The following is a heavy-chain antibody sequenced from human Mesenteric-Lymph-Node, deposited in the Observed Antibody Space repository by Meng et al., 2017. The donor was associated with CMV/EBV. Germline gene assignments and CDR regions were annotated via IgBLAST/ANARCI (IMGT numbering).Heavy chain of an antibody. V-gene: IGHV1-69*04. CDR1: GYTFTSYG. CDR2: IIPILGIA. Sequence: SVKVSCKASGYTFTSYGISWVRQAPGQGLEWMGRIIPILGIANYAQKFQGRVTITADKSTSTAYMELSSLRSEDTAVYYCAREGGEVLSWWVDPWGQGTLVTVSS. J-gene: IGHJ5*02. CDR3: AREGGEVLSWWVDP. D-gene: IGHD3-16*01.